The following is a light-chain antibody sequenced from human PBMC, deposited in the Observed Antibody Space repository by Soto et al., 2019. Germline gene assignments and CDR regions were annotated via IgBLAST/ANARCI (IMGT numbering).Light chain of an antibody. Sequence: ETVLTQSPVTLSVSPGERATLSCRASQIINNRLAWYQQKPGQAPRLLIYGASTRATGIPARFSGSGSGTELTLTISSLQSEDPAVYYCQQYYNWYTFGQGTKVDIK. CDR2: GAS. V-gene: IGKV3-15*01. J-gene: IGKJ2*01. CDR3: QQYYNWYT. CDR1: QIINNR.